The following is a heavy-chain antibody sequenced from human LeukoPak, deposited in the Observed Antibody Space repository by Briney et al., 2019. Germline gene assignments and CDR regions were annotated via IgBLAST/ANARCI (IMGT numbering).Heavy chain of an antibody. J-gene: IGHJ4*02. Sequence: SETLSLTCTISGGSISSSSYYWGWIRQPPGKGLEWIGSIYYSGSTYYNPSLKSRVTISVDTSKNQFSLKLSSVTAADTAVYYCARQTASVGATSDYWGQGTLVTVSS. D-gene: IGHD1-26*01. V-gene: IGHV4-39*01. CDR1: GGSISSSSYY. CDR3: ARQTASVGATSDY. CDR2: IYYSGST.